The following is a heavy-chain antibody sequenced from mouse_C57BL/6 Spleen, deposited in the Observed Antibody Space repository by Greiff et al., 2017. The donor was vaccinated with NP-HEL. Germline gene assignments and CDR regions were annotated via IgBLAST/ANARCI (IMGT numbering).Heavy chain of an antibody. J-gene: IGHJ1*03. CDR1: GYSINSGYY. CDR3: AREDDYDEGYWYFDV. D-gene: IGHD2-4*01. CDR2: ISYDGSN. Sequence: VQLQQSGPGLVKPSQSLSLTCSVTGYSINSGYYWNWIRQFPGNKLEWMGYISYDGSNNYNPSLKNRISITRDTSKNQFFLKLNSVTTEDTATYYCAREDDYDEGYWYFDVWGTGTTVTVSS. V-gene: IGHV3-6*01.